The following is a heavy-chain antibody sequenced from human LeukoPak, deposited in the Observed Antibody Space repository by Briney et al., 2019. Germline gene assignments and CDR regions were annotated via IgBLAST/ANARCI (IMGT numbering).Heavy chain of an antibody. CDR1: GASITDYY. CDR2: IHISGKT. J-gene: IGHJ5*02. V-gene: IGHV4-59*08. Sequence: PSETLSLTCTVSGASITDYYRSWIRQTPEMGLEYIGYIHISGKTYNNPSLKGRVTVSLDTSQNQSSLKLTSVTAADTAVYFCARHLGEGTYPMDRWGQGILVTVSS. CDR3: ARHLGEGTYPMDR. D-gene: IGHD1-26*01.